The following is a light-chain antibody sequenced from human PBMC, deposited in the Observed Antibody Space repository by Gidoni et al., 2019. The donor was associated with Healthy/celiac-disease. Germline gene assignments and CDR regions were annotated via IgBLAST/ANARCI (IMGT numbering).Light chain of an antibody. J-gene: IGKJ3*01. Sequence: IVLTQSPGTLSLSPGERATLSCRASQSGSSSYVAWYQQKPGQAPRLLIYGASSRATGIPDRFSGSGAGTDLTLTISRLEPEDFEVYYCQQYGSSPRITFGHGTKVDIK. CDR1: QSGSSSY. V-gene: IGKV3-20*01. CDR2: GAS. CDR3: QQYGSSPRIT.